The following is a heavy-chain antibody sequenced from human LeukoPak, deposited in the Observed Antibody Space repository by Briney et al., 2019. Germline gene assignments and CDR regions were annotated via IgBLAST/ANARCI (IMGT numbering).Heavy chain of an antibody. V-gene: IGHV4-34*01. Sequence: PSETLSLTCAVYNGPFSGYYWSWIRQPPGKGLEWIGEINHSKSTNYNPSLKSRVAISVDTSKNQFSLKLSSVTAADTAVYYCARYDFWSGPYFDYWGQGTLVTVSS. CDR2: INHSKST. J-gene: IGHJ4*02. CDR1: NGPFSGYY. D-gene: IGHD3-3*01. CDR3: ARYDFWSGPYFDY.